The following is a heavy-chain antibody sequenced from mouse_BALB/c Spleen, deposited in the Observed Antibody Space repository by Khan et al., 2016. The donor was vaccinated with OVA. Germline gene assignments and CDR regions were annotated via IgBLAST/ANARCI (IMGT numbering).Heavy chain of an antibody. V-gene: IGHV1-69*02. CDR2: IYPSDSYT. CDR1: GYTFTTYG. D-gene: IGHD1-1*01. J-gene: IGHJ4*01. CDR3: TRHGSSYDAMDY. Sequence: QVQLQQPGAELVRPGASVKLSCKASGYTFTTYGINWVKQRPGKGLEWIGNIYPSDSYTVYTQKFKDKATFPVDKSPRAAYMQLSTPTSEDSAVYYCTRHGSSYDAMDYWGQGTAVTVSS.